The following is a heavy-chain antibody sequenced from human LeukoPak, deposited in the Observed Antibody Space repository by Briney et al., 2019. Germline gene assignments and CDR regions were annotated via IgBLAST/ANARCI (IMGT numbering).Heavy chain of an antibody. CDR2: ISSSGSSI. D-gene: IGHD2-8*02. J-gene: IGHJ4*02. Sequence: GGCLRLSCAVSGFTFSSYDMNWVRQAPGKGLEWVSYISSSGSSIYYADSVKGRFTISRDNAKNSLYLQMNSLRDEDTAIYYCAGRPGTGYRIDYWGQGTLVTVSS. V-gene: IGHV3-48*03. CDR3: AGRPGTGYRIDY. CDR1: GFTFSSYD.